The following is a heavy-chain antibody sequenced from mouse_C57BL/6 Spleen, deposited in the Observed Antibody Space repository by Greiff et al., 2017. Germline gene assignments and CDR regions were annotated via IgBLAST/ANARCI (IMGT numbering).Heavy chain of an antibody. CDR3: ARWGTNRAGFAY. Sequence: QVQLQQSGPELVKPGASVKISCKASGYAFSSSWMNWVKQRPGKGLEWIGRIYPGDGDTNYNGKFKGKATLTADKSSSTAYMQLSSLTSEDSSVYFCARWGTNRAGFAYWGQGTLVTVSA. CDR1: GYAFSSSW. V-gene: IGHV1-82*01. CDR2: IYPGDGDT. J-gene: IGHJ3*01. D-gene: IGHD4-1*01.